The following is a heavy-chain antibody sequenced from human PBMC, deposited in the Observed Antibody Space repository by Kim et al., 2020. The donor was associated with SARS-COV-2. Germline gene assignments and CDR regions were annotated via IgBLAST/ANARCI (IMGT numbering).Heavy chain of an antibody. V-gene: IGHV1-2*04. CDR3: ARGDSSSPYVY. CDR2: T. D-gene: IGHD6-6*01. J-gene: IGHJ4*02. Sequence: TNYAQKFQGWVTMTRDTSISTAYMELSRLRSDDTAVYYCARGDSSSPYVYWGQGTLVTVSS.